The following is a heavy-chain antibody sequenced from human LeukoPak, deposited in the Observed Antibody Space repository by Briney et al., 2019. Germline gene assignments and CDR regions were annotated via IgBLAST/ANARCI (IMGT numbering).Heavy chain of an antibody. V-gene: IGHV1-2*02. CDR2: INPNSGGT. J-gene: IGHJ6*03. Sequence: ASVTVSCKASGYTFTGYYIHWVRQAPGQGREDMGWINPNSGGTNYAQKFQGRVTMTRDTSISTAYMELSRLRADDTAVYYCARDLYQWLPSTRPRDYYYYMDVWGGGTTVTVSS. CDR1: GYTFTGYY. D-gene: IGHD6-19*01. CDR3: ARDLYQWLPSTRPRDYYYYMDV.